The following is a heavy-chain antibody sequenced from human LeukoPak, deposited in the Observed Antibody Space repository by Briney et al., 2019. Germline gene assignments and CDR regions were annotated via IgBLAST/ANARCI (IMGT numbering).Heavy chain of an antibody. D-gene: IGHD6-13*01. CDR2: IYPGDSDT. CDR1: GYSFTSYW. V-gene: IGHV5-51*01. J-gene: IGHJ4*02. Sequence: AESLKISCKGSGYSFTSYWIGCVRQMPGKGLEWLGIIYPGDSDTRYSPSFQGQVTISADKSISTAYLQWSSLKASDTAMHYCARIGAAAGIDFGYWGQGTMVTVSS. CDR3: ARIGAAAGIDFGY.